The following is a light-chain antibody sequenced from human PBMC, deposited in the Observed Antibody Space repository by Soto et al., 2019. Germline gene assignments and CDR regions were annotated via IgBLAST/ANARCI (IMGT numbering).Light chain of an antibody. Sequence: QSVLTQPPLVSGAPGQRVTISCTGSSSNIGAGYDVHWYQQLPGTAPKLLIYGNSNRPSGVPDRFSGSKSGTSASLAITGLQAEDEADYYCQSYDSSLSGFWVFGGGTKVTVL. V-gene: IGLV1-40*01. CDR1: SSNIGAGYD. CDR2: GNS. CDR3: QSYDSSLSGFWV. J-gene: IGLJ3*02.